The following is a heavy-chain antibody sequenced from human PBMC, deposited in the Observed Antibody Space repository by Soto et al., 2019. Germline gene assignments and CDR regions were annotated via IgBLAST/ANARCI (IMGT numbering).Heavy chain of an antibody. CDR3: ARDYSSVWYFDY. V-gene: IGHV3-30-3*01. D-gene: IGHD6-25*01. CDR2: ISYDGSNK. Sequence: PGGSLRLSCAASGFTFSSYAMHWVRQAPGKGLEWVAVISYDGSNKYYADSVKGRFTISRDNSKNSLYLQMNSLRAEDTAVYYCARDYSSVWYFDYWGQGTLVTVSS. CDR1: GFTFSSYA. J-gene: IGHJ4*02.